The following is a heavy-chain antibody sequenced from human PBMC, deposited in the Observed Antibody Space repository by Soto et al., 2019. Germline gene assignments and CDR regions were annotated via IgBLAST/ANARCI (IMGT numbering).Heavy chain of an antibody. D-gene: IGHD3-10*01. CDR1: GFTFSSYG. V-gene: IGHV3-30*18. CDR2: ISYDGSNK. J-gene: IGHJ6*02. Sequence: HPGGSLRLSCAASGFTFSSYGMHWVRQAPGKGLEWVAVISYDGSNKYYADSVKGRFTISRDNSKNTLYLQMNSLRAEDTAVYYCAKAARAYYYYGMDVWGQGTTVTVSS. CDR3: AKAARAYYYYGMDV.